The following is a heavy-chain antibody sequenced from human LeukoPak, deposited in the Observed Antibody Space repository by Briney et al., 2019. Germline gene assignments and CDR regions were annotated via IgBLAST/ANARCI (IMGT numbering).Heavy chain of an antibody. CDR3: ARDNSYRDSSWWFDP. CDR1: GYTFTDYY. J-gene: IGHJ5*02. D-gene: IGHD6-6*01. CDR2: INPSGSRT. V-gene: IGHV1-46*01. Sequence: ASVKVSCKASGYTFTDYYMHWVRQAPGRGLEWEGLINPSGSRTICAQKFQGRVTMTRDTSTSTDYMELSSLTSEDTAVYYCARDNSYRDSSWWFDPWGQGTLVTVSS.